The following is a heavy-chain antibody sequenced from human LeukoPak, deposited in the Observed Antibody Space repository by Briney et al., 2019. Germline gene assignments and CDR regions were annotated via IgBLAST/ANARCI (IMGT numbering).Heavy chain of an antibody. Sequence: ASVKVSCKASGYTFTSYYMHWVRQAPGQGLEWMGMINPSGGSTSYAQKFQGRVTMTRDTSTSTVYMELSSLRSEDTAVYYCARDRGSGWYYYYYGMDVWGQGTTVTVSS. V-gene: IGHV1-46*01. D-gene: IGHD6-19*01. CDR1: GYTFTSYY. J-gene: IGHJ6*02. CDR3: ARDRGSGWYYYYYGMDV. CDR2: INPSGGST.